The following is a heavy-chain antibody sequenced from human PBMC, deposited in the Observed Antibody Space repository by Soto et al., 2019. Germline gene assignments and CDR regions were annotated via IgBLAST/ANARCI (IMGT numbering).Heavy chain of an antibody. J-gene: IGHJ6*02. CDR2: TYYRSKWSN. CDR1: GDSVSSNSAA. CDR3: ARGSLGATYYCYYYYGRDV. D-gene: IGHD1-26*01. Sequence: QVQLQQSGPGLVKPSQTLSLTCAISGDSVSSNSAAWNWIRQSPSRGLEWLGRTYYRSKWSNDYAVSMKSRITINPDTSKIQFSLQLTAVTPEDTSVYYCARGSLGATYYCYYYYGRDVWGQGTTVNGSS. V-gene: IGHV6-1*01.